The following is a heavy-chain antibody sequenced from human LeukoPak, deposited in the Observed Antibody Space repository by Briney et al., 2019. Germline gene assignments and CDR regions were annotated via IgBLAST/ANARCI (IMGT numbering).Heavy chain of an antibody. D-gene: IGHD3-22*01. CDR2: IRGSGGST. V-gene: IGHV3-23*01. Sequence: AGGSLRLSCAASGFTFSSYAMSWVRQAPGKGLEWVSAIRGSGGSTYYADSVKGRFTISRDNSKNTLYLQMNSLRAEDTAVYYCAKDRENRLYYYDSSGYWALLGLSLDYWGQGTLVTVSS. CDR3: AKDRENRLYYYDSSGYWALLGLSLDY. CDR1: GFTFSSYA. J-gene: IGHJ4*02.